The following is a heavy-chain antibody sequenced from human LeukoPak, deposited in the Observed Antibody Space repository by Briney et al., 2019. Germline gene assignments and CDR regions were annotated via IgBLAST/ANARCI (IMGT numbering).Heavy chain of an antibody. CDR1: GYTFTSYG. CDR2: ISAYNGNT. CDR3: ARVCGGDCSFAFDI. Sequence: GASVKVSCKASGYTFTSYGISWVRQAPGQGLEWMGWISAYNGNTNYAQKLQGRVTMTTDTSTSTAYMELRSLRSDDTAVYYCARVCGGDCSFAFDIWGQGTMVTVSS. D-gene: IGHD2-21*02. J-gene: IGHJ3*02. V-gene: IGHV1-18*01.